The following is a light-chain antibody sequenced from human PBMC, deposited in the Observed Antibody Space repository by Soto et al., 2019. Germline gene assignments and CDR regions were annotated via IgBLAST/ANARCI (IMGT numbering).Light chain of an antibody. J-gene: IGKJ1*01. CDR3: QQYGSSPWT. Sequence: EIVLPQSPGTLSLSPGERATLSCRASQSVSSSYLAWYQQKPGQAPRLLIYGASSRATGIPDRFSGSGSGTDSTLTISRLEPEDFAVYYCQQYGSSPWTFGQGTKVEIK. CDR1: QSVSSSY. CDR2: GAS. V-gene: IGKV3-20*01.